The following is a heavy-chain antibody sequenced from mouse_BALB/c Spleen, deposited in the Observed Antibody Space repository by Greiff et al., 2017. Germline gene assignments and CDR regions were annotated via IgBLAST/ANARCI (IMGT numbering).Heavy chain of an antibody. CDR1: GFNIKDNY. CDR2: IDPANGNT. CDR3: ARTRGDGYYVDY. V-gene: IGHV14-3*02. Sequence: EVQLQESGAELVKPGDSVKLSCTASGFNIKDNYMHWVKQRPEQGLEWIGRIDPANGNTKYDPKFQGKATITADTSSNTAYLQRSSLTSEDTAVYYCARTRGDGYYVDYWGQGTSVTVSS. J-gene: IGHJ4*01. D-gene: IGHD2-3*01.